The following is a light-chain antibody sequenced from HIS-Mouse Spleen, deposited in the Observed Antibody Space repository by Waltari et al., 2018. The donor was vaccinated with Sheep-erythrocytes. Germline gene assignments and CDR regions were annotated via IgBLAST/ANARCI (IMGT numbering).Light chain of an antibody. V-gene: IGLV2-11*01. J-gene: IGLJ1*01. CDR1: SSYVGCYHY. CDR2: DVS. CDR3: CSYAGSYNHV. Sequence: QSALTQPRSVSGSPGQSVTIPCTGTSSYVGCYHYVPWYPQNPGKAPKLMIYDVSKRPSGVPDRFSGSKSGNTASLTISGLQAEDEADYYCCSYAGSYNHVFATGTKVTVL.